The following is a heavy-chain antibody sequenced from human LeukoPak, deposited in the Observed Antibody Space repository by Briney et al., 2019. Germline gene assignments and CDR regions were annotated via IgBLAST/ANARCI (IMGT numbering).Heavy chain of an antibody. Sequence: GGSLRLSCAASGFTFSNAWMSWVRQAPGKGLEWVSVIYSGGSTYYADSVKGRFTISRDNSKNTVYLQMNSLRAEDTAVYYCAKDMEEEDAFDIWGQGTMVTVSS. D-gene: IGHD1-1*01. CDR1: GFTFSNAW. V-gene: IGHV3-66*02. CDR3: AKDMEEEDAFDI. J-gene: IGHJ3*02. CDR2: IYSGGST.